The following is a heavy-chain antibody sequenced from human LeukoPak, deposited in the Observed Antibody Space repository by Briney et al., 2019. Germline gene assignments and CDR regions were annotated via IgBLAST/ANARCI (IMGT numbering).Heavy chain of an antibody. V-gene: IGHV3-30-3*01. CDR2: ISYDGSNK. D-gene: IGHD3-22*01. Sequence: GGSLRLSCAASGFTFSSYAMHWVRQAPGKGLEWVAVISYDGSNKYYADSVKGRFTISRDNSKNTLYLQMNSLRAEDTAVYYCARAGLFYDSSGYLDYWGQGTLVTGSS. CDR1: GFTFSSYA. J-gene: IGHJ4*02. CDR3: ARAGLFYDSSGYLDY.